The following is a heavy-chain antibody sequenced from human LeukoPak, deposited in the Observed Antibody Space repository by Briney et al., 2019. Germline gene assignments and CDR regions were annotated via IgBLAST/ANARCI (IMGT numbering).Heavy chain of an antibody. CDR3: ARGGVDCSGGSCPKSWFDP. J-gene: IGHJ5*02. Sequence: GASVKVSCKASGYTFTSYGISWVRQAPGQGLEWMGWISAYNGNTNYAQKLQGRVTMTTDTSTSTAYMELRSLRSDDTAAYYCARGGVDCSGGSCPKSWFDPWGQGTLVTVSS. V-gene: IGHV1-18*01. CDR2: ISAYNGNT. D-gene: IGHD2-15*01. CDR1: GYTFTSYG.